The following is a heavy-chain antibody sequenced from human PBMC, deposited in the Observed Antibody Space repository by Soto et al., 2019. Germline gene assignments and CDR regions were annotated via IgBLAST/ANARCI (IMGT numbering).Heavy chain of an antibody. CDR1: GGSISSSSYY. CDR3: AGGDYYHSSGYYFSYYTMDV. CDR2: VYYGGST. Sequence: SETLSLTCTVSGGSISSSSYYWGWIRQPPGKGLEWIGNVYYGGSTYYNPSLKSRVTISVETSKSQFSLKLSSVTAADTAVYYCAGGDYYHSSGYYFSYYTMDVWGQGTTVTVSS. V-gene: IGHV4-39*01. D-gene: IGHD3-22*01. J-gene: IGHJ6*02.